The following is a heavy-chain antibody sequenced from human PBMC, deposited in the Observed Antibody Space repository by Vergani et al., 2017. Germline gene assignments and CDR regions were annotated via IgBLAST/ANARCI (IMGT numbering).Heavy chain of an antibody. CDR2: IYTSGST. CDR1: GGSISSGSYY. V-gene: IGHV4-61*02. J-gene: IGHJ5*02. D-gene: IGHD6-13*01. Sequence: QVQLQESGPGLVKPSQTLSLTCIVSGGSISSGSYYWSWIRQPAGKGLEWIGRIYTSGSTNYNPSLKSRVTISVDTSKNQFSLKLSSVTAADTAVYYCAMTYSSSWYANWFDPWGQGTLVTVSS. CDR3: AMTYSSSWYANWFDP.